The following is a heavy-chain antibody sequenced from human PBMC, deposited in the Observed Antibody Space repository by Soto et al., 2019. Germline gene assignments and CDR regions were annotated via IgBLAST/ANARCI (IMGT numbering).Heavy chain of an antibody. J-gene: IGHJ2*01. D-gene: IGHD3-10*01. CDR1: GGSISSSSYY. CDR3: ARPGITMVRGVIIIGWYFDL. V-gene: IGHV4-39*01. CDR2: IYYSGST. Sequence: QLQLQESGPGLVKPSETLSLTCTVSGGSISSSSYYWGWIRQPPGKGLEWIGSIYYSGSTYYNPSLKSRVTISVDTSKNQFSLKLSSVTAADTAVYYCARPGITMVRGVIIIGWYFDLWGRGTLVTVSS.